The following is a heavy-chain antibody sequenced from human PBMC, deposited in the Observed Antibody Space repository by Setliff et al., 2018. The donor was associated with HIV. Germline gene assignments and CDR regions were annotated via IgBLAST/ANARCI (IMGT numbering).Heavy chain of an antibody. J-gene: IGHJ1*01. CDR1: GFTFNTAW. CDR3: AKSKTKYSSSWYTDIRPDYFQH. D-gene: IGHD6-13*01. Sequence: PGGSLRLSCAASGFTFNTAWMSWVRQAPGKGLEWVGHIRSKTDGATTDYAAPVKGRFTISRDDSKNTLHLQMNSLRAEDTAVYFCAKSKTKYSSSWYTDIRPDYFQHWGQGTLVTVSS. CDR2: IRSKTDGATT. V-gene: IGHV3-15*01.